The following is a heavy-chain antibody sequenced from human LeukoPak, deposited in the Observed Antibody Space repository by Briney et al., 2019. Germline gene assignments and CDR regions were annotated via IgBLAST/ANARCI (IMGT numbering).Heavy chain of an antibody. CDR3: AKVSYSSEPYYFDY. J-gene: IGHJ4*02. D-gene: IGHD6-25*01. CDR2: ISSSGSTI. V-gene: IGHV3-48*03. Sequence: GGSVRLSCAASGFTLSSYEMNWVRQAPGKGLEWISYISSSGSTIYYADSVKGRFTISRDNSKNSLCLQMNSLRTEDTALYYCAKVSYSSEPYYFDYWGQGTLVTVSS. CDR1: GFTLSSYE.